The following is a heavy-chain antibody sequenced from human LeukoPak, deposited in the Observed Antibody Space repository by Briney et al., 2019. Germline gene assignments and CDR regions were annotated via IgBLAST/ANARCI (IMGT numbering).Heavy chain of an antibody. Sequence: GGSLRLSCAASGFTFSSYAMSWVRQAPGKGLEWVSAISGSGGSTYYADSVKGRFTISRDNSKSTLNLQLNSLRVEDTAVYYCAKDPRASSAYYYDRLGYWGQGTLVTVSS. V-gene: IGHV3-23*01. CDR2: ISGSGGST. CDR1: GFTFSSYA. CDR3: AKDPRASSAYYYDRLGY. D-gene: IGHD3-22*01. J-gene: IGHJ4*02.